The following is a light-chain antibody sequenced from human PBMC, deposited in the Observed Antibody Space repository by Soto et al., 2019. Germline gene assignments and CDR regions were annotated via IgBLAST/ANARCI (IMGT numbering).Light chain of an antibody. CDR3: SSYAGRNNLL. CDR1: SSDVGGYNY. V-gene: IGLV2-8*01. J-gene: IGLJ2*01. Sequence: QSALTQPPSASGSPGQSVTISCSGTSSDVGGYNYVSWYQQHPGKAPKLIIFEVTERPSGVPDRFSGSKSGNTASLTVSGLQAEDEADYYCSSYAGRNNLLFGGGTKVTVL. CDR2: EVT.